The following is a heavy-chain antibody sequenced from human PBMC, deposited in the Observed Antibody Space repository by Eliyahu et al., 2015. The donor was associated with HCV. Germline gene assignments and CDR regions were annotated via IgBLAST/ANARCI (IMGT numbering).Heavy chain of an antibody. CDR3: ARSPVVVVAATPGEPSHYYYYYGMDV. Sequence: EVQLVQSGAEVKKPGESLKISCKGSGYSFTSYWIGWVRQXPGKGLEWMGIIYPGDSDTRYSPSFQGQVTISADKSISTAYLQWSSLKASDTAMYYCARSPVVVVAATPGEPSHYYYYYGMDVWGQGTTVTVSS. CDR2: IYPGDSDT. CDR1: GYSFTSYW. V-gene: IGHV5-51*01. D-gene: IGHD2-15*01. J-gene: IGHJ6*02.